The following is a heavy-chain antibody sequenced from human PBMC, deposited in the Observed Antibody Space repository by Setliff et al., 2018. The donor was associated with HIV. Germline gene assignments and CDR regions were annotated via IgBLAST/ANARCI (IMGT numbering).Heavy chain of an antibody. J-gene: IGHJ4*02. Sequence: PGGSLRLSCAASGFTSGFAFSHYWMHWVRQVPGKGLVWVSRITNDVSATTYADFVKGRFTISRDNAKNMVYLQMNSLRAEDTAVYYCAQITVMGYWGQGTLVTVSS. V-gene: IGHV3-74*01. CDR2: ITNDVSAT. D-gene: IGHD4-4*01. CDR1: GFAFSHYW. CDR3: AQITVMGY.